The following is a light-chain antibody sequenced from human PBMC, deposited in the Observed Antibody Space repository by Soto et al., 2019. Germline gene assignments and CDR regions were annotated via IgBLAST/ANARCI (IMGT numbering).Light chain of an antibody. V-gene: IGKV1-27*01. CDR1: QGISNY. J-gene: IGKJ4*01. CDR2: AAS. Sequence: DIQMTQSPSSLSASVGDRVTITCRASQGISNYLAWYQQIPGKVPKLLISAASTLQSGVPSRFSGSVSGTDFTLNISSLQPEDVATYYCQKYTNVPTFGGGTKVEIK. CDR3: QKYTNVPT.